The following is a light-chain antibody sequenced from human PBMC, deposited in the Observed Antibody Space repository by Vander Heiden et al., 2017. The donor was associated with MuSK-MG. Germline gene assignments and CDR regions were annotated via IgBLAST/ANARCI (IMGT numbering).Light chain of an antibody. Sequence: GQTARITCGGDNIGSKSVHWYQQKPGQAPVLVVYDDGDRPSGIPERFSGSNSANTATLTISRVEAGDEADYYCQVWDNGSDPDGFGSGTKVTVL. CDR1: NIGSKS. J-gene: IGLJ1*01. CDR3: QVWDNGSDPDG. V-gene: IGLV3-21*02. CDR2: DDG.